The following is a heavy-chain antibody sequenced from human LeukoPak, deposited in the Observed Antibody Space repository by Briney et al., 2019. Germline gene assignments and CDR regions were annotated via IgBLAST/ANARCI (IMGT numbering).Heavy chain of an antibody. V-gene: IGHV4-39*01. Sequence: SETLSLTCTVSGGSISSSSYYWGWIRQPPGKGLEWIGSIYYSGSTYCNPSLKSRVTISVDTSKNQFSLKLSSVTAADTAVYYCARRYWNYSDVFDYWGQGTLVTVSS. CDR1: GGSISSSSYY. CDR3: ARRYWNYSDVFDY. D-gene: IGHD1-7*01. CDR2: IYYSGST. J-gene: IGHJ4*02.